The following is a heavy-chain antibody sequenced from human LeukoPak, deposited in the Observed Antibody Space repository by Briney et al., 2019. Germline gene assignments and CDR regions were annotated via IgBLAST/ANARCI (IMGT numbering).Heavy chain of an antibody. CDR1: GFTFSSYA. CDR2: ISGSGDAT. Sequence: GGSLRLSCAASGFTFSSYAMSWVRQAPGKGLEWVSAISGSGDATYYADSVKGRFTISRDNSKNTLYLQMNSLRAEDTAVYYCAKVVVGATPYYFDYWGQGTLVTVSS. CDR3: AKVVVGATPYYFDY. V-gene: IGHV3-23*01. D-gene: IGHD1-26*01. J-gene: IGHJ4*02.